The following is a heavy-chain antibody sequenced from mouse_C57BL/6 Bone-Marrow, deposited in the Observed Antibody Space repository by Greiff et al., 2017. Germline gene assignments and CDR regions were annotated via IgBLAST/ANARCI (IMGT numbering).Heavy chain of an antibody. J-gene: IGHJ1*03. CDR2: IDPENGDT. CDR3: TTYGSSLWYFDV. D-gene: IGHD1-1*01. CDR1: GFNIKDDY. Sequence: VQLQPSGAELVRPGASVKLSCTASGFNIKDDYMHWVKQRPEPGLEWIGWIDPENGDTEYASKFQGKATITADTSSNTAYLQLSSLTSEDTAVDYCTTYGSSLWYFDVWGTGTTVTVAA. V-gene: IGHV14-4*01.